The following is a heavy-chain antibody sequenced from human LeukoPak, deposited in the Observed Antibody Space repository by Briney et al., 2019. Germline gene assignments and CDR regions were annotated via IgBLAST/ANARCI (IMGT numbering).Heavy chain of an antibody. Sequence: GGSLRLSCVVSGFILSGYEMNWVRQAPGKGLEWVSYISTSGTNIYYADSVKGRFTISRDNAKNSLHLQMNSLRGDDTAVYYCARGGGYSYVDYWGQGTLVTVSS. J-gene: IGHJ4*02. CDR2: ISTSGTNI. CDR1: GFILSGYE. CDR3: ARGGGYSYVDY. V-gene: IGHV3-48*03. D-gene: IGHD5-18*01.